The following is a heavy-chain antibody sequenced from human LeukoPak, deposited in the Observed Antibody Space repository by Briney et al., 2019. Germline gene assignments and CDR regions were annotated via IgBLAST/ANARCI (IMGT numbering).Heavy chain of an antibody. Sequence: PGGSLRLSCAASGFTFSSYGMHWVRQAPGKGLEWVAFIRYDGSNKYYADSVKGRFTISRDNAKNSLYLQMNSLRVEDTAVYYCVRASGPFDYWGQGTLVTVSS. CDR3: VRASGPFDY. V-gene: IGHV3-30*02. CDR2: IRYDGSNK. J-gene: IGHJ4*02. CDR1: GFTFSSYG.